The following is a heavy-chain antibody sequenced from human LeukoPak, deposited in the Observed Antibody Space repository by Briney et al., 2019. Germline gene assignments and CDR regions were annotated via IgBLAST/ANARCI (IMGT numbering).Heavy chain of an antibody. CDR1: GFSFSSYW. CDR2: IKQDGSEK. V-gene: IGHV3-7*01. CDR3: ARDNLEGATRFDF. Sequence: GGSLRLSCAAAGFSFSSYWMSWVRQTPGKGLEWVANIKQDGSEKYYVDSVKGRFTISRDNADNSLHLQMNSLKAEDTALYYCARDNLEGATRFDFWGQGTLVTVSS. D-gene: IGHD1-26*01. J-gene: IGHJ4*02.